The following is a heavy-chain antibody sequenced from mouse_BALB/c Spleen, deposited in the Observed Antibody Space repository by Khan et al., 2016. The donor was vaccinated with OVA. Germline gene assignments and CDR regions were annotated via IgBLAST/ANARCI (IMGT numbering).Heavy chain of an antibody. J-gene: IGHJ3*01. CDR1: GYTFTSYT. CDR2: INPSSSYP. D-gene: IGHD2-12*01. CDR3: TREGAYYSSDGWFAY. Sequence: VQLQQSGAELARPGASVKMSCKASGYTFTSYTMHWVKQRPGQGLEWIGYINPSSSYPNYNQQFKDKATLTADNSSSTAYMQLSSLTSEDTAVYYGTREGAYYSSDGWFAYWGQGTLVTVSA. V-gene: IGHV1-4*01.